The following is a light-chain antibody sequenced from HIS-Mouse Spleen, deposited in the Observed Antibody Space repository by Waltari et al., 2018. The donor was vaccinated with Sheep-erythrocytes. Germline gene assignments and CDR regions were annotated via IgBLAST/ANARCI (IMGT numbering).Light chain of an antibody. CDR1: SSDVGGYYY. J-gene: IGLJ1*01. V-gene: IGLV2-11*01. CDR2: DGS. Sequence: QSALTQPRSVSGPPEQSVTISCTETSSDVGGYYYVSWDQHHPGKARKLMIYDGSQRTSGDPHRFSGSRSVNTASLTISGLQAEDEADYYSCSHAGRYTHVFATGTKVTVL. CDR3: CSHAGRYTHV.